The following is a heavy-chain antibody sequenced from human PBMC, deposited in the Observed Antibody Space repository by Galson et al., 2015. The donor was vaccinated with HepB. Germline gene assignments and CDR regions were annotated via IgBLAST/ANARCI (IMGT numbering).Heavy chain of an antibody. CDR2: ISSNGGST. Sequence: SLRLSCAASGFTFSSYAMHWVRQAPGKGLEYVSAISSNGGSTYYADSVKGRFTISRDNSKNTLYLQMSSLRAEDTAVYYCVKGGYYYDRRLDYWGQGTLVTVSS. J-gene: IGHJ4*02. D-gene: IGHD3-22*01. CDR3: VKGGYYYDRRLDY. V-gene: IGHV3-64D*06. CDR1: GFTFSSYA.